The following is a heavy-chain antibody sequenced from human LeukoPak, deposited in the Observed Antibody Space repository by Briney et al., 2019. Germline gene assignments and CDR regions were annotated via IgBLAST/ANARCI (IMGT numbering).Heavy chain of an antibody. J-gene: IGHJ4*02. CDR2: IYYNGGT. CDR3: ARGSNYFDY. V-gene: IGHV4-61*08. CDR1: GDSVSSGGYY. Sequence: PSETLPLTCTVSGDSVSSGGYYWSWIRQPPGKGLEYIGYIYYNGGTNYNPSLKSRVTISLDTPKNQFSLKLTSVIAADTALYYCARGSNYFDYWGQGTLVTVSS. D-gene: IGHD6-6*01.